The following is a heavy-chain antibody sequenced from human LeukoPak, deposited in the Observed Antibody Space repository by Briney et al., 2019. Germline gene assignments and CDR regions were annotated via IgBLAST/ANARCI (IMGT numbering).Heavy chain of an antibody. Sequence: SETLSLTCTVSGGSISSSSYYWGWIRQPPGKGLEWIGSIYYSGSTYYNPSLKSRVTISVDTSKNQFSLKLSSVTAADTAVYYCARLEIGDRTLDYWGQGTLVTVSS. D-gene: IGHD4-17*01. CDR2: IYYSGST. CDR3: ARLEIGDRTLDY. V-gene: IGHV4-39*07. CDR1: GGSISSSSYY. J-gene: IGHJ4*02.